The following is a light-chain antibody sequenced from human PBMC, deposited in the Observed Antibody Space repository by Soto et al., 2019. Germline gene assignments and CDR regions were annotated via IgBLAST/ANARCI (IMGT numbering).Light chain of an antibody. V-gene: IGKV3-15*01. Sequence: EIVMTQSPATLSVSPGERATLSFRASQSVSSNLAWYQQKPGQAPRLLMFRTSSRATGFPARFSGSGSGTEFTLTISSLEPEDFAVYYCQQRSNWATFGPGTKVDI. CDR1: QSVSSN. CDR2: RTS. J-gene: IGKJ3*01. CDR3: QQRSNWAT.